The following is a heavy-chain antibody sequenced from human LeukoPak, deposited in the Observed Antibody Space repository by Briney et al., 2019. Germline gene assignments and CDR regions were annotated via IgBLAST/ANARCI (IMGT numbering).Heavy chain of an antibody. CDR1: GGSISSGSYY. CDR2: IYTSGST. J-gene: IGHJ4*02. CDR3: AIKLEYSSSSPIDY. Sequence: SQTLSLTCTVSGGSISSGSYYWSWIRQPAGKGLEWIGRIYTSGSTNYNPSLKSRVTISVDTSKSQFSLKLSSVTAADTAVYYCAIKLEYSSSSPIDYWGQGTLVTVSS. V-gene: IGHV4-61*02. D-gene: IGHD6-6*01.